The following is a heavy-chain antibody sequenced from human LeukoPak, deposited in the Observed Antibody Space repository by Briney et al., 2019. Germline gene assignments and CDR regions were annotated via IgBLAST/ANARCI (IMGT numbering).Heavy chain of an antibody. CDR1: GGSISSSSYY. Sequence: SETLSLTCTVSGGSISSSSYYWGWIRQPPGTGLEWIGTIYYSGSTYYNPSLKSRVTMSVDTSKNQFSLKLSSVTAADTAVYYCARDKVRAGEGYSSGWYDYWGQGTLVTVSS. J-gene: IGHJ4*02. CDR2: IYYSGST. V-gene: IGHV4-39*07. CDR3: ARDKVRAGEGYSSGWYDY. D-gene: IGHD6-19*01.